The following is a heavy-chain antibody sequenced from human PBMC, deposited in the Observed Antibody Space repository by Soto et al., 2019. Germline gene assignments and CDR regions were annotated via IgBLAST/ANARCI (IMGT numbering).Heavy chain of an antibody. CDR2: ISSSGSTI. V-gene: IGHV3-11*01. Sequence: QVQLVESGGGLVKPGGSLRLSCAASGFTFSDYYMSWIRQAPGKGLEWVSYISSSGSTIYYADSVKGRFTISRDNAKNSLYLKMNSLGAEDTAVYYCARGPSYFTMVRGVMGGMDVWGQGTTVTVSS. CDR3: ARGPSYFTMVRGVMGGMDV. D-gene: IGHD3-10*01. CDR1: GFTFSDYY. J-gene: IGHJ6*02.